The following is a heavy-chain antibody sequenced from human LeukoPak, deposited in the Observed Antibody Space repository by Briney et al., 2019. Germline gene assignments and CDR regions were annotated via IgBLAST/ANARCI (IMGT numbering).Heavy chain of an antibody. Sequence: SETLSLTCSVSDDSITMYYWTWIRQPPGKGLEWIGYVDHTGSTYYNPSLKSRVTISVDTSKNQFSLKLGSVTAADTAVYYCARDWGSSWYADAFDIWGQGTMVTVSS. J-gene: IGHJ3*02. CDR1: DDSITMYY. D-gene: IGHD6-13*01. CDR2: VDHTGST. V-gene: IGHV4-59*12. CDR3: ARDWGSSWYADAFDI.